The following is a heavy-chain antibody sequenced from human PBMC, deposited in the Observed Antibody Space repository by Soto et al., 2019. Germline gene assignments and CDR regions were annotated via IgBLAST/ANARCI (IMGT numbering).Heavy chain of an antibody. J-gene: IGHJ5*02. V-gene: IGHV1-18*01. D-gene: IGHD2-15*01. CDR3: ARCILGYCSGGSCYTLNWFDP. Sequence: ASVKVSCKASGYTFTSYGISWVRQAPGQGLEWMGWISAYNGNTNYEQKLQGRVTMTTDTSTSTAYMVLRSLRSDDTAVYYCARCILGYCSGGSCYTLNWFDPWGQGTLVTVSS. CDR1: GYTFTSYG. CDR2: ISAYNGNT.